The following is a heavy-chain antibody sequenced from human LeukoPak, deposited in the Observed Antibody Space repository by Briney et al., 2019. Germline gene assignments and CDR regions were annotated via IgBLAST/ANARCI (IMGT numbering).Heavy chain of an antibody. J-gene: IGHJ4*02. D-gene: IGHD3-16*01. V-gene: IGHV1-18*01. Sequence: ASVKVSCKASGYTFTGYGISWVRQAPGQGLEWMGWISAYNGNTNYAQKLQGRVTMTRDTSISTAYMELSRLRSDDTAVYYCARVRYRLAETYIDYWGQGTLVTVSS. CDR3: ARVRYRLAETYIDY. CDR1: GYTFTGYG. CDR2: ISAYNGNT.